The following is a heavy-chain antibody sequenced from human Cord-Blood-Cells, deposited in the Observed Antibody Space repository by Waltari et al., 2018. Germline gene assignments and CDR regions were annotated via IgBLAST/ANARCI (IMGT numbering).Heavy chain of an antibody. J-gene: IGHJ5*02. V-gene: IGHV4-59*08. CDR1: GGSISSYY. Sequence: QVQLQESGPGLVKPSETLSLTCTVSGGSISSYYWSWIRQPPGKGLEWIGYIYYSGSTNCNPSLKSRVTISVDTSKNQFSLKLSSVTAADTAVYYCARHSVEQNWFDPWGQGTLVTVSS. CDR2: IYYSGST. CDR3: ARHSVEQNWFDP.